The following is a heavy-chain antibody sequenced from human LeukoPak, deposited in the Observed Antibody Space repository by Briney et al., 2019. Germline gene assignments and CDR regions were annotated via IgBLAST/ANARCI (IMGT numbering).Heavy chain of an antibody. J-gene: IGHJ2*01. CDR1: GFTVSSNY. D-gene: IGHD1-1*01. CDR3: AREDERYEGNYWYFDL. CDR2: ISSSNSYI. V-gene: IGHV3-21*01. Sequence: GGSLRLSCAASGFTVSSNYMNWVRQAPGKGLEWVSSISSSNSYIYYADSLKGRFTISRDNAKNSLYLQMNSLRAEDTAVYYCAREDERYEGNYWYFDLWGRGTLVTVSS.